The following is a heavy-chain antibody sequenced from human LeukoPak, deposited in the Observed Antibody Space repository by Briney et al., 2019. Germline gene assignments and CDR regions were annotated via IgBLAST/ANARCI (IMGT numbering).Heavy chain of an antibody. J-gene: IGHJ4*02. Sequence: GGSLRLSCAASGFTFSSYGMHWVRQAPGKGLEWVAVISYDGSNKYYADSVKGRFTISRDNSKNTLYLQMNSLRAEDTAVYYCAAYYYDSSGYIPFGYWGQGTLVTVSS. V-gene: IGHV3-30*03. CDR2: ISYDGSNK. CDR1: GFTFSSYG. CDR3: AAYYYDSSGYIPFGY. D-gene: IGHD3-22*01.